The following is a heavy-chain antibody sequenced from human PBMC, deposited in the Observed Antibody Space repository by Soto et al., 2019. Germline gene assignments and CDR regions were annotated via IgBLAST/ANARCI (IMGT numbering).Heavy chain of an antibody. Sequence: QVQLQESGPGLVKPSETLSLTCTVSGGSISTYYWSWIRQSPGKGLEWIGYIYYNGRTNYNPSLKSRVTISVDTSENQFSLKLTSVSAADTAVYYCARDGSGYDFWDGPYYFDYWGQGMQVTVSS. D-gene: IGHD3-3*01. J-gene: IGHJ4*02. CDR1: GGSISTYY. V-gene: IGHV4-59*01. CDR2: IYYNGRT. CDR3: ARDGSGYDFWDGPYYFDY.